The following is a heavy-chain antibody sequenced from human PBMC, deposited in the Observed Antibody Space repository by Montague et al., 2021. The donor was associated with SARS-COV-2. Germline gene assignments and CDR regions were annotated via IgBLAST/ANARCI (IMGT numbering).Heavy chain of an antibody. CDR2: IDWDDDK. CDR3: ARETGTTVSLDY. CDR1: GFSLSTSGMC. D-gene: IGHD1-7*01. V-gene: IGHV2-70*11. J-gene: IGHJ4*02. Sequence: PALVTPTQTLTLTCTFSGFSLSTSGMCVSWIRQPPGKALEWLARIDWDDDKYYSTSLKTRLTISKDTSKNQVVLTITNMDPVDTATYYCARETGTTVSLDYWGQGTLVTVSS.